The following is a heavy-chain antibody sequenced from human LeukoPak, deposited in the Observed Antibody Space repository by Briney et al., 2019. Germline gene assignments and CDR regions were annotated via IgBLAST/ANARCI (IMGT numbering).Heavy chain of an antibody. CDR2: IYSGGGT. Sequence: GGSLRLSCAASGFTVSSNYMNWVRQAPGKGLEWVSVIYSGGGTYYADSVKGRFTISRDNSKNILFLQMHSLRAEDTAVYYCASSVYSGSPTKSFDYWGQGTLVTVSS. D-gene: IGHD2-21*01. CDR1: GFTVSSNY. J-gene: IGHJ4*02. CDR3: ASSVYSGSPTKSFDY. V-gene: IGHV3-53*01.